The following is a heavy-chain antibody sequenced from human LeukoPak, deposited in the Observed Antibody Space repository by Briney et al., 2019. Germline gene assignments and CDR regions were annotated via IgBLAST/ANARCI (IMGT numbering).Heavy chain of an antibody. CDR3: ARIYGRIDY. J-gene: IGHJ4*02. D-gene: IGHD1-26*01. CDR1: GGSISSYY. V-gene: IGHV4-59*01. CDR2: IYYSGST. Sequence: SEPLSLTCTVSGGSISSYYWSWIRQPPGKGLEWIGYIYYSGSTNYNPSLKSRVTISVDTSKNQFSLKLSSVTAADTAVYYCARIYGRIDYWGQGTLVTVSS.